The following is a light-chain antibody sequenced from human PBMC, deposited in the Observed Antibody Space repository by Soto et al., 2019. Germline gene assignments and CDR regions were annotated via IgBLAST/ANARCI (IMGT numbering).Light chain of an antibody. Sequence: QLVLTQPPSMSGAPGQRVTISCTGSSSNIGAGYDVHWYQQLPGTPPKLLIYLNNDRPSGVPVRFSGSKSGTSASLAITGLRADDEAVYYCQSSDNSLPGLVIFGGGTKLTVL. J-gene: IGLJ2*01. CDR1: SSNIGAGYD. CDR2: LNN. CDR3: QSSDNSLPGLVI. V-gene: IGLV1-40*01.